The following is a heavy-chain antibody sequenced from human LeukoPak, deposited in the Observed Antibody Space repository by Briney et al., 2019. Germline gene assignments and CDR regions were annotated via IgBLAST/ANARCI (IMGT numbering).Heavy chain of an antibody. CDR1: GFTVSSNY. CDR2: ISGSGGST. J-gene: IGHJ4*02. Sequence: PGGSLRLSCAASGFTVSSNYMSWVRQAPGKGLEWVSAISGSGGSTYYADSVKGRFTISRDNSKNTLYLQMNSLRAEDTAVYYCAKGDVDIVATIFDYWGQGTLVTVSS. D-gene: IGHD5-12*01. CDR3: AKGDVDIVATIFDY. V-gene: IGHV3-23*01.